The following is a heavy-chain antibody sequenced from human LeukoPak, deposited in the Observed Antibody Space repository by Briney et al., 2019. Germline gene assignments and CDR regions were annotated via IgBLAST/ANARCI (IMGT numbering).Heavy chain of an antibody. CDR2: IIPIFGTA. Sequence: RASVQVSCKASGGTFSSYAISWVRQAPGQGLEWMGGIIPIFGTANYAQKFQGRVTITADESTSTAYMELSSLRSEDTAVYYCARVPRRAAALYYFDYWGQGTLVTVSS. CDR3: ARVPRRAAALYYFDY. J-gene: IGHJ4*02. D-gene: IGHD6-13*01. CDR1: GGTFSSYA. V-gene: IGHV1-69*13.